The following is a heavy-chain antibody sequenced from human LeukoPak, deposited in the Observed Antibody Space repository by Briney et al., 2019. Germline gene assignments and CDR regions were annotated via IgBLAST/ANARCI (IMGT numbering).Heavy chain of an antibody. V-gene: IGHV3-53*01. D-gene: IGHD5-12*01. J-gene: IGHJ4*02. CDR1: GFTVSSNY. Sequence: GGSLRLSCAASGFTVSSNYMSWVRQAPGKGLEWVSVIYSGGSTYYADSVKGRFTISRDNSRNTLYLQMNSLRAEDTAMYYCARAGGWLREFDYWGQGTLVTVSS. CDR2: IYSGGST. CDR3: ARAGGWLREFDY.